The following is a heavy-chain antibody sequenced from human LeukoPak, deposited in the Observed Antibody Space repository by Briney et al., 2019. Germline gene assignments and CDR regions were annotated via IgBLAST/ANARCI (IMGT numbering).Heavy chain of an antibody. CDR2: IAYDGSNK. CDR1: GFTFSSYA. Sequence: GGSLRLSCAASGFTFSSYAMSWVRQAPGKGLEWVAVIAYDGSNKFYADSVRGRFTISRDNSKSTLYLQMSSLRDEDTAVYYCARDNNWGSTHYWGQGTLVTVSS. CDR3: ARDNNWGSTHY. J-gene: IGHJ4*02. D-gene: IGHD7-27*01. V-gene: IGHV3-30-3*01.